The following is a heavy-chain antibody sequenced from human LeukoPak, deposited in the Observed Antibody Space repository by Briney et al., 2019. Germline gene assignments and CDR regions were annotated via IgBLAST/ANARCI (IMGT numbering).Heavy chain of an antibody. V-gene: IGHV3-66*01. CDR1: GFTVSSNY. CDR2: IYSGGST. D-gene: IGHD2/OR15-2a*01. J-gene: IGHJ4*02. Sequence: GGSLRLSCAASGFTVSSNYMSWVRQAPGKGLEWVSVIYSGGSTYYADSVKGRFTISRDNSKNTLYLQMNSLRAEDTAVYYCAKDSAKKYDDYWGQGTLVTVSS. CDR3: AKDSAKKYDDY.